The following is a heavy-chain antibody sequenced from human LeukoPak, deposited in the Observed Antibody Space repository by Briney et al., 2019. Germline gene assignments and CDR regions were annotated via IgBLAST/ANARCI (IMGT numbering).Heavy chain of an antibody. Sequence: GGSLRLSCAASGFTFSSYAMSWVRQAPGKGLEWVSAISGSGGSTYYADSVKGRFTISRDNSKNTLYLQMNSLRAEDTAVYYCAKSSYDILTGYYAHWGQGTLVTVSS. V-gene: IGHV3-23*01. CDR1: GFTFSSYA. J-gene: IGHJ4*02. CDR2: ISGSGGST. CDR3: AKSSYDILTGYYAH. D-gene: IGHD3-9*01.